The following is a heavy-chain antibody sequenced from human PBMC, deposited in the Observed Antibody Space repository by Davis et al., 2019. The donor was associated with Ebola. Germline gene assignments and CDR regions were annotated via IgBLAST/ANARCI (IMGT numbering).Heavy chain of an antibody. J-gene: IGHJ4*02. V-gene: IGHV3-11*01. Sequence: GESLKISCAASGFTFSDHYMSWIRQAPGKGLEWVSYISWSGSTIYYADSVKGRFTISRDNSKNTLYLQMNSLRAEDTAVYYCSKDRTSGPLGYYFDFWGLGALVTVSS. CDR3: SKDRTSGPLGYYFDF. CDR2: ISWSGSTI. D-gene: IGHD3-3*01. CDR1: GFTFSDHY.